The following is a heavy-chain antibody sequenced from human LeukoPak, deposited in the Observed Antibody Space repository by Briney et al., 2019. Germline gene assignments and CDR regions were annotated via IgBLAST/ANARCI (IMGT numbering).Heavy chain of an antibody. CDR2: IYYSGST. D-gene: IGHD6-19*01. CDR1: GGSISSYY. Sequence: SETLSLTCTVSGGSISSYYWSWIRQPPGTGLEWIGYIYYSGSTNYNPSLKSRVTISVDTSKNQFSLKLSSVTAADTAVYYCARDGSGWYWGYFDYWGQGTLVTVSS. V-gene: IGHV4-59*12. J-gene: IGHJ4*02. CDR3: ARDGSGWYWGYFDY.